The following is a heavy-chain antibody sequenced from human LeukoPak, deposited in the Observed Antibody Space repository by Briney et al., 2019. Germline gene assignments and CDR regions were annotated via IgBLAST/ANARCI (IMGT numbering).Heavy chain of an antibody. CDR2: IYYSGST. V-gene: IGHV4-59*08. CDR3: ARQGSRITMVRGVITRVGQFDP. Sequence: SETLSFTCTVSGGSISSYYWSWIRQPPGKGLEWIGYIYYSGSTNYNPSLKSRVTISVDTSKNQFSLKLSSVTAADTAVYYCARQGSRITMVRGVITRVGQFDPWGQGTLVTVSS. J-gene: IGHJ5*02. D-gene: IGHD3-10*01. CDR1: GGSISSYY.